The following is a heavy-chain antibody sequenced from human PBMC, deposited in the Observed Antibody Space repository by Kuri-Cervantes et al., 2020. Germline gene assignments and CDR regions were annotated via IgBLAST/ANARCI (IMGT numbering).Heavy chain of an antibody. V-gene: IGHV4-38-2*01. CDR2: IYHSGST. J-gene: IGHJ4*02. CDR3: ARLTDSGMVRAHFDY. D-gene: IGHD3-10*01. CDR1: GYSISSGYY. Sequence: SETLSLTCVVSGYSISSGYYWGWIRQPPGKGLEWIGSIYHSGSTCYNPSLKSRVTISVDTSKNQFSLKLSSVTAADTAVYYCARLTDSGMVRAHFDYWGQGTLVTVSS.